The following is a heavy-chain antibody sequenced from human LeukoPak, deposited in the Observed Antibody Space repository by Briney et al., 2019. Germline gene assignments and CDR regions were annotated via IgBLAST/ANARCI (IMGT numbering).Heavy chain of an antibody. J-gene: IGHJ4*02. CDR2: ISSDGDDK. D-gene: IGHD6-13*01. V-gene: IGHV3-30*18. CDR1: GFTFSRHY. Sequence: GGSLRLSCAASGFTFSRHYMHWVRQAPGKGLEWVAIISSDGDDKHSADSVKGRFTISRDNSKNTLYLQMNSLRPEDTALYYCAKDRSSSWAFDNWGQGNLVTVSS. CDR3: AKDRSSSWAFDN.